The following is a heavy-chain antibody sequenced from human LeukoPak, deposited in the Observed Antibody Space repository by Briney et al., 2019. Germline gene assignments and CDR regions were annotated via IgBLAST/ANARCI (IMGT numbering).Heavy chain of an antibody. Sequence: GRSLRLSCAASGFTFSSYGMHWVRQAPGKGLEWVAVISYDGSNKYYAASVKGRFTISRDNSKNTLYLQMNSLRAEDTAVYYCAKESAGSGYSGYDYFEYFQHWGQGTLVTVSS. CDR1: GFTFSSYG. D-gene: IGHD5-12*01. V-gene: IGHV3-30*18. CDR2: ISYDGSNK. CDR3: AKESAGSGYSGYDYFEYFQH. J-gene: IGHJ1*01.